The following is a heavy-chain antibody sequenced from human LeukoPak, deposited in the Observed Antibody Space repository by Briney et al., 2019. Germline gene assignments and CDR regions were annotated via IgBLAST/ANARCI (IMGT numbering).Heavy chain of an antibody. J-gene: IGHJ3*02. V-gene: IGHV1-69*06. D-gene: IGHD5-24*01. CDR1: GGTFSSYA. Sequence: VASVKVSCKASGGTFSSYAISWVRQAPGQGLEWMGGIIPIFGTANYGQKFQGRVTITADKSTSTAYMELSSLRSEDTAVYYCARGVEREMATIGAFDIWGQGTMVTVPS. CDR3: ARGVEREMATIGAFDI. CDR2: IIPIFGTA.